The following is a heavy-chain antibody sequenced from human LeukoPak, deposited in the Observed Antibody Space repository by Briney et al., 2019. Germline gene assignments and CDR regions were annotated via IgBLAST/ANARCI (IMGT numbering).Heavy chain of an antibody. CDR3: ARAFDY. CDR1: GFTLSSYE. V-gene: IGHV3-48*03. Sequence: GGSLRLSCAASGFTLSSYEMNWVRQAPGKGLEWVSYISSSGSTMYYADSVKGRFTISRDNAKNSLYLQMNSLRDEDTAVYYCARAFDYWGQGTLVAVSS. J-gene: IGHJ4*02. CDR2: ISSSGSTM.